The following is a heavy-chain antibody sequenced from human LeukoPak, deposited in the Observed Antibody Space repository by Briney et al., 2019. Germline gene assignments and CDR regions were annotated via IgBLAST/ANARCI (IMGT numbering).Heavy chain of an antibody. D-gene: IGHD3-22*01. Sequence: GGSLRLSCAASGFTFSSYAMTWVRQAPGKGLEWVSGISDTGYSTHYADSVKGRFTISRDNSKNTVYLQTDSLRGEDTAIYYCAKGESAVVITTEFDYWGQGTLITVSS. CDR2: ISDTGYST. V-gene: IGHV3-23*01. CDR1: GFTFSSYA. CDR3: AKGESAVVITTEFDY. J-gene: IGHJ4*02.